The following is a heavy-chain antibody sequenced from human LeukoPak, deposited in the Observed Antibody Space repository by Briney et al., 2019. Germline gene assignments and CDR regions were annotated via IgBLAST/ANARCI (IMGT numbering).Heavy chain of an antibody. CDR1: AFTFSSYS. CDR2: ISSSSSYI. J-gene: IGHJ4*02. CDR3: ARGGSYYYFDY. V-gene: IGHV3-21*01. D-gene: IGHD1-26*01. Sequence: GGSLRLSCAASAFTFSSYSMNWVRQAPGKGLEWVSSISSSSSYIYYADSVKGRFTISRDNAKNSLYLQMNSLRAEDTAVYYCARGGSYYYFDYWGQGTLVTVSS.